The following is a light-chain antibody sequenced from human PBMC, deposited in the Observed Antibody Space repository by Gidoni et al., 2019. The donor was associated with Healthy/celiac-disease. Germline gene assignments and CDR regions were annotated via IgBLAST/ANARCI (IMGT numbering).Light chain of an antibody. CDR1: QDISNY. J-gene: IGKJ4*01. V-gene: IGKV1-33*01. Sequence: DIQMTQSPSSLSASVGDRVTITCQASQDISNYLNWYQQKPGKAPKLLIYDASNLATGVPSRFSGSGSGTYFTFTIRSLQPEDIATYYCQQYDNLPLTFGGGTKVEIK. CDR3: QQYDNLPLT. CDR2: DAS.